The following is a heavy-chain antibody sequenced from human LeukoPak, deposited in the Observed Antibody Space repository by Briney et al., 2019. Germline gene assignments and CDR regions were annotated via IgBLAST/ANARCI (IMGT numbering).Heavy chain of an antibody. CDR1: GYTFTSYG. Sequence: ASVKVSCKASGYTFTSYGISWVRQAPGQGLEWMGWISAYNGNTNYAQKLQGRVTMTTDTSPSTAYMELRSLRSDDTAVYYCARVRYDILTGYYTLLGWFDPWGQGTLVTVSS. CDR2: ISAYNGNT. CDR3: ARVRYDILTGYYTLLGWFDP. V-gene: IGHV1-18*01. D-gene: IGHD3-9*01. J-gene: IGHJ5*02.